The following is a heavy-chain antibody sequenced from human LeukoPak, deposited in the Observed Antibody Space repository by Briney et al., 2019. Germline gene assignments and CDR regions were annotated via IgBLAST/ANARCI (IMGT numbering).Heavy chain of an antibody. CDR3: ARHVGYSYGYQKPFDY. CDR2: IYHTGST. J-gene: IGHJ4*02. V-gene: IGHV4-38-2*02. D-gene: IGHD5-18*01. CDR1: GYSITSGYY. Sequence: SETLSLTCTVSGYSITSGYYWGWIRQPPGKGLEWIGSIYHTGSTYYNPSLKSRVTISVDTSKNQSSLKLSSVTAADTAVYYCARHVGYSYGYQKPFDYWGQGTLVTVSS.